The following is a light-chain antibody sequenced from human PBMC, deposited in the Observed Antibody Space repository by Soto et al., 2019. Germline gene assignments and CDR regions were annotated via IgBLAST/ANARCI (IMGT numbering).Light chain of an antibody. J-gene: IGLJ2*01. CDR2: DVS. Sequence: QSVLTQPASVPGSPGQSITISCTGTSSDVGGYNYVSWYQQHPGKAPKLMIYDVSNRPSGVSNRFSGSKSGNTASLTISGLQAEDEADYYCTSHTSTSTRVFGGGTKVTVL. CDR3: TSHTSTSTRV. CDR1: SSDVGGYNY. V-gene: IGLV2-14*01.